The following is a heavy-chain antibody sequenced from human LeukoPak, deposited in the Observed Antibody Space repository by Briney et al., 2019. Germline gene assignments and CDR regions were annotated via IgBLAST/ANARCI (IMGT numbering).Heavy chain of an antibody. CDR3: ARQGIYLGDH. Sequence: KTSETLSLTCAVYGGSFSGYSWSWIRQPPGKGLEYIGEINHSGRTNYNPSLKSRVTISVDTSKNQFSLKLGSVTAADTAVYYCARQGIYLGDHWGQGTLVTVSS. CDR1: GGSFSGYS. J-gene: IGHJ4*02. D-gene: IGHD3-16*01. V-gene: IGHV4-34*01. CDR2: INHSGRT.